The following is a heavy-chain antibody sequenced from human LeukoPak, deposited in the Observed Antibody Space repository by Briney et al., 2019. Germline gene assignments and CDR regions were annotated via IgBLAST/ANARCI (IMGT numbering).Heavy chain of an antibody. J-gene: IGHJ3*02. V-gene: IGHV3-53*01. D-gene: IGHD7-27*01. CDR1: GYTVCSNY. CDR3: ARDDTGDSSHDAFDI. Sequence: VGSLRVSPAASGYTVCSNYMSRVRQAPRKGGQWGSVTYSGGSTYYANSVKGRFTIPRDNSKNTLYLQMNSLRAEDTAVYYCARDDTGDSSHDAFDIWGQGTMVTVSS. CDR2: TYSGGST.